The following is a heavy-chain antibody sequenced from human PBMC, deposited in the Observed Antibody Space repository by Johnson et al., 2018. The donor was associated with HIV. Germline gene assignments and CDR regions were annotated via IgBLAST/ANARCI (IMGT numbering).Heavy chain of an antibody. J-gene: IGHJ3*01. D-gene: IGHD2-21*01. CDR3: AKAYCPGCDAFDV. CDR2: ISYDGNNK. Sequence: QVQLVESGGGVVQPGRSLRLSCAASGFTFSSYAMHWVRQAPGKGLEWVAVISYDGNNKYYAASVKVRFNISRDNSKNTQSLQMNSLRVEDTGLYYCAKAYCPGCDAFDVWGHGTMVTVSS. CDR1: GFTFSSYA. V-gene: IGHV3-30*04.